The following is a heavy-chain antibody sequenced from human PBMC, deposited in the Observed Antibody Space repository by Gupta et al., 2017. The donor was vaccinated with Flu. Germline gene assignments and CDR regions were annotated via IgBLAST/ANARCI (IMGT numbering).Heavy chain of an antibody. D-gene: IGHD3-22*01. V-gene: IGHV4-59*01. CDR2: IYYSGST. J-gene: IGHJ4*02. CDR3: ARVSYDSSGYYEDY. Sequence: QVQLQESGPGLVKPSETLSLTCTVSGGSISSYYWSWIRQPPGKGLEWIGYIYYSGSTNYNPSLKSRVTISVDTSKNQFSLKLSSVTAADTAVYYCARVSYDSSGYYEDYWGQGTLVTVSS. CDR1: GGSISSYY.